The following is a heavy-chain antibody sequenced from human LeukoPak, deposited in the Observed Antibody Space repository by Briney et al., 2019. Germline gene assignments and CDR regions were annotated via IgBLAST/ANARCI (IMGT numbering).Heavy chain of an antibody. CDR1: GFTFDDYG. D-gene: IGHD3-9*01. V-gene: IGHV3-20*01. Sequence: GGSLRLSCAASGFTFDDYGMSWVRQAPGKGLEWVSGINWNGGSTGYADSVKGRFTISRDNAKNSLYLQMNSLRAEDTALYHCARVRTLRYFDWLWSWFDPWGQGTLVTVSS. J-gene: IGHJ5*02. CDR3: ARVRTLRYFDWLWSWFDP. CDR2: INWNGGST.